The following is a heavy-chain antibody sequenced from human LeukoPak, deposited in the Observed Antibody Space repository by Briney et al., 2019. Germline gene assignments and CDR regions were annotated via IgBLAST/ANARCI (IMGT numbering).Heavy chain of an antibody. CDR2: ISISGRTI. CDR3: AREMGGYPFDY. CDR1: GFAFSSFE. J-gene: IGHJ4*02. Sequence: GGSLRLSCAASGFAFSSFEMNWVRRAPGKGLEWVSYISISGRTIYYADSVKGRFTISRDNAKNSVYLQMNSLRAEDTAVYYCAREMGGYPFDYWGQGALVTVSS. V-gene: IGHV3-48*03. D-gene: IGHD5-12*01.